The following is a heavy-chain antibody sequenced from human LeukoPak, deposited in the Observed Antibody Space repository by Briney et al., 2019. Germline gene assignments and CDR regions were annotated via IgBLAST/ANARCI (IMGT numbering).Heavy chain of an antibody. D-gene: IGHD6-6*01. CDR1: WDSVSSNSAA. V-gene: IGHV6-1*01. CDR3: ARGGLAARPLARLYNWFDP. Sequence: SQTLSLTCAISWDSVSSNSAAWNWIRQSPSRGLEWLGRTYYRSKWYNDYAVSVKSRITINPDTSKNQFSLQLNSVTPEDTAVYYCARGGLAARPLARLYNWFDPWGQGTLVTVSS. CDR2: TYYRSKWYN. J-gene: IGHJ5*02.